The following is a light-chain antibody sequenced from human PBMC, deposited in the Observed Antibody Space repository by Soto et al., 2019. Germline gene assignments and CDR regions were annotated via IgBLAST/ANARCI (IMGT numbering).Light chain of an antibody. CDR1: QSVSSY. Sequence: EIVLTQSPATLSLSPGERATLSCRASQSVSSYLAWYQQKPGQAPRLLIYDASNRATGIPARFSGSGSGTDFTLTISSPEPEDFAVYYCQQRSNWSFTFGPGTKVDIK. J-gene: IGKJ3*01. CDR2: DAS. V-gene: IGKV3-11*01. CDR3: QQRSNWSFT.